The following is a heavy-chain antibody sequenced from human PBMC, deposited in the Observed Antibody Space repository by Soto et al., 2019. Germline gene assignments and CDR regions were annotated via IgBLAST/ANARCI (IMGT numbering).Heavy chain of an antibody. J-gene: IGHJ5*02. V-gene: IGHV4-30-4*01. CDR3: ARGLNYYGSGSPNWFDP. CDR2: IYYSEST. CDR1: GGSISSGDYY. Sequence: TSETLSLTCTVSGGSISSGDYYWTWIRQPPGKGLEWIGYIYYSESTHYNPSLKSRVIISVDTSKRQFSLELNSMTAADTAVYFCARGLNYYGSGSPNWFDPWGQGTLVTVSS. D-gene: IGHD3-10*01.